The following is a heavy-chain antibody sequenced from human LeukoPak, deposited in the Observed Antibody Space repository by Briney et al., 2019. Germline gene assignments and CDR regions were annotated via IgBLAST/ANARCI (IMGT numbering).Heavy chain of an antibody. D-gene: IGHD1-26*01. Sequence: GGSLRLSCAASGFTFSSYAMSWVRQAPGKGLEWVSAIEGTGGGTFYADSVKGRSTISRDNSKNTLYLLLNSLRAEDTAVYYCAKDQGGNSGSFHYWGQGTLVTVSS. CDR3: AKDQGGNSGSFHY. CDR1: GFTFSSYA. V-gene: IGHV3-23*01. CDR2: IEGTGGGT. J-gene: IGHJ4*02.